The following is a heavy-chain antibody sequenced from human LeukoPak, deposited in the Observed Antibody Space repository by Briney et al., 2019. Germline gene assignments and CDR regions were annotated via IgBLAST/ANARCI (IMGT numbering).Heavy chain of an antibody. Sequence: ASVKVSCKASGYTFTSYDINWVRQATGQGLEWMGWMNPNSGNTGYAQKFQGRVTMTRNTSISTAYMELSSLRSEDTAVYYCARGPYSSSWYAGAGDHNWFDPWGQGTLVTVSS. D-gene: IGHD6-13*01. J-gene: IGHJ5*02. CDR3: ARGPYSSSWYAGAGDHNWFDP. CDR2: MNPNSGNT. V-gene: IGHV1-8*01. CDR1: GYTFTSYD.